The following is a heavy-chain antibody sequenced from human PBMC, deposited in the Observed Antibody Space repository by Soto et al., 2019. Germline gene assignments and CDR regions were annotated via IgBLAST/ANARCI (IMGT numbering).Heavy chain of an antibody. CDR1: GGSISSSNW. J-gene: IGHJ6*02. V-gene: IGHV4-4*02. CDR3: AEVRWSYYYGMDV. Sequence: SETLSLTCAVSGGSISSSNWWSWVRQPPGKGLEWIGEIYHSGSTHYNPSLKSRVTISVEKSKNQFSLKLSSVHAAATAAYYCAEVRWSYYYGMDVWGQGTTVT. CDR2: IYHSGST. D-gene: IGHD2-15*01.